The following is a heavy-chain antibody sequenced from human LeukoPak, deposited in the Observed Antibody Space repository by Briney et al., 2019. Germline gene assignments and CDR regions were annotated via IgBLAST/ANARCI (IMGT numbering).Heavy chain of an antibody. V-gene: IGHV1-2*06. J-gene: IGHJ4*02. CDR1: GYTFTVYY. Sequence: ASVKVSCTASGYTFTVYYMHWVRQAPGQGLEWMGRINPNSGGTNYAQKFQGRVTMTRDTSISTAYMELSRLRSDDTAVYYCARVAVAGFYFDYWGQGTLVTVSS. CDR2: INPNSGGT. D-gene: IGHD6-19*01. CDR3: ARVAVAGFYFDY.